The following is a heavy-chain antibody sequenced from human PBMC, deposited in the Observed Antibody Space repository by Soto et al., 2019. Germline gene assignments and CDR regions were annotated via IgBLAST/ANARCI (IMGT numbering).Heavy chain of an antibody. Sequence: EVQLVESGGGLVKPGGSLRLSCAGSGFTFSNAWMSWVRQAPGKGLEWVGRIKSKTDGGTTDYAAPVKGRFTISRDDSKNTRYLQMNSLKTEDTAVYYFTTEKVRWGMDVWGQRTPVTVSS. J-gene: IGHJ6*02. CDR1: GFTFSNAW. CDR2: IKSKTDGGTT. D-gene: IGHD3-3*01. CDR3: TTEKVRWGMDV. V-gene: IGHV3-15*01.